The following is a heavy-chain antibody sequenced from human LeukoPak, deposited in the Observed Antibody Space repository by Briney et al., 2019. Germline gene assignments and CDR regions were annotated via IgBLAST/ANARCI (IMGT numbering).Heavy chain of an antibody. D-gene: IGHD5-18*01. CDR1: GGSFSDYS. J-gene: IGHJ6*03. CDR3: AIVGYSFSINDWSRTGLGAYPTKYYYMDV. V-gene: IGHV4-34*01. Sequence: SETLSLTCAVYGGSFSDYSWTWIRHPPGKGLEWIGEINHRGGTKHNPSLMSRVIMSVDTSKNQASLKVTSVTAADKAIYYCAIVGYSFSINDWSRTGLGAYPTKYYYMDVWGKGTTVTVSS. CDR2: INHRGGT.